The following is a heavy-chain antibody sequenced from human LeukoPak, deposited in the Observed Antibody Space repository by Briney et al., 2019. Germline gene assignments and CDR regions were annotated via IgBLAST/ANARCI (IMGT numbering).Heavy chain of an antibody. CDR3: ARVSPRIAVADASTYFDY. D-gene: IGHD6-19*01. CDR2: IRYDGSNK. J-gene: IGHJ4*02. Sequence: SGGSLRLSCAASGFTFSSYGMHWVRQAPGKGLEWVAFIRYDGSNKYYADSVKGRFTISRDNPKNTLYLQMNSLRAEDTAVYYCARVSPRIAVADASTYFDYWGQGTLVTVSS. V-gene: IGHV3-30*02. CDR1: GFTFSSYG.